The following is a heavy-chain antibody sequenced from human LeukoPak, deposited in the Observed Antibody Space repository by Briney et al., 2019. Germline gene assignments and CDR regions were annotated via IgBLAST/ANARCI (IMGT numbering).Heavy chain of an antibody. CDR3: AREWGVGATPGYWFDP. CDR2: IYHSGST. J-gene: IGHJ5*02. Sequence: PSETLSLTCTVSGYSISSGYYWGWIRQPPGKGLEWIGSIYHSGSTYYNPSLKSRVTISVDTSKNQFSLKLSSVTAADTAVYYCAREWGVGATPGYWFDPWGQGTLVTVSS. V-gene: IGHV4-38-2*02. CDR1: GYSISSGYY. D-gene: IGHD1-26*01.